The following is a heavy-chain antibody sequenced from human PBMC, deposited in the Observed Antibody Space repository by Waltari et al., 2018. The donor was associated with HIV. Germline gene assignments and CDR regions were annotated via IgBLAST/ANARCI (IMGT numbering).Heavy chain of an antibody. CDR1: GGSVSRGSYS. D-gene: IGHD1-1*01. CDR2: IYYSGST. J-gene: IGHJ6*03. Sequence: QVQLQESGPRLVKPSETLSLPCTVSGGSVSRGSYSWSWIRQPPGKGLEWMGYIYYSGSTNYNPSLKSRVTISVDTSKNQFSLKLSSVTAADTAVYYCARGHGSGTSYYYMDVWGKGTTVTVSS. CDR3: ARGHGSGTSYYYMDV. V-gene: IGHV4-61*01.